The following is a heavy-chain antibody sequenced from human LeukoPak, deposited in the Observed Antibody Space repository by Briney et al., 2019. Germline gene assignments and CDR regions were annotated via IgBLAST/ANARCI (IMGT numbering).Heavy chain of an antibody. Sequence: SETLSLTCTVSGGSISSSSYYWGWVRQPPGKGLEWIGSIYYSGSTYYNPSLKSRVTISVDTSKNQFSLKLSSVTAADTAVYYCARHGLYYYDSSGYLDAFDIWGQGTMVTVSS. J-gene: IGHJ3*02. V-gene: IGHV4-39*01. CDR1: GGSISSSSYY. CDR2: IYYSGST. CDR3: ARHGLYYYDSSGYLDAFDI. D-gene: IGHD3-22*01.